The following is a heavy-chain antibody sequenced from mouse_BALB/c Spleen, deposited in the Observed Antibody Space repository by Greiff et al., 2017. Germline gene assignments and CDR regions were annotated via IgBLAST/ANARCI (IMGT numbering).Heavy chain of an antibody. CDR1: GFTFSSYA. CDR2: ISSGGSST. Sequence: EVMLVESGGGLVKPGGSLKLSCAASGFTFSSYAMSWVRQSPGKRLEWVAEISSGGSSTYYPDTVTGRFTISRDNANNTLYQEMSSLRSEDTAMYYCARDKGITAWLAYWGQGTLVTVSA. V-gene: IGHV5-9-4*01. D-gene: IGHD2-4*01. J-gene: IGHJ3*01. CDR3: ARDKGITAWLAY.